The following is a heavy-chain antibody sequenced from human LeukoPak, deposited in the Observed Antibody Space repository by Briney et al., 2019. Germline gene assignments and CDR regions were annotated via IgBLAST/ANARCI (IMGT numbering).Heavy chain of an antibody. J-gene: IGHJ5*02. CDR1: GYTFTGYY. Sequence: ASVQVSCKASGYTFTGYYIYWVRQAPGQGLEWMGWINPNSGGTNYAQKFQGRVAMTRDTSVNTAYMELSRLRSDDTAVYYCARVDSEYCSSTSCYKWFDPWGQGTLVTVSS. CDR3: ARVDSEYCSSTSCYKWFDP. CDR2: INPNSGGT. V-gene: IGHV1-2*02. D-gene: IGHD2-2*02.